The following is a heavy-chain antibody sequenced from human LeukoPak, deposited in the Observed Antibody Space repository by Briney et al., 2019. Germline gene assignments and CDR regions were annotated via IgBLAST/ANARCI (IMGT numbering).Heavy chain of an antibody. V-gene: IGHV3-21*01. CDR3: ARDPHNPGPIDY. Sequence: PGGSLRLPCVASGFTFSSYSMNWVRQAPGKGLEWVSSISGNKNYIYYADSVGGRFTISRDNARDSLFLQMDSLRAEDTGVYYCARDPHNPGPIDYWGQGTLVTVSS. J-gene: IGHJ4*02. CDR1: GFTFSSYS. CDR2: ISGNKNYI.